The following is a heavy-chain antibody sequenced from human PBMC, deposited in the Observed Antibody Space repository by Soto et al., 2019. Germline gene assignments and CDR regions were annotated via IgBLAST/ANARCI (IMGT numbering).Heavy chain of an antibody. CDR3: AKDFKPTTVTPGYFDY. Sequence: LRLSCAASGFTFTGYAMSWVRQAPGKGLEWVSAISGSGGSTYYADSVKGRFTISRDNSKNTLYLQMNSLRAEDTAVYYCAKDFKPTTVTPGYFDYWRQGTLVTVSS. V-gene: IGHV3-23*01. CDR2: ISGSGGST. D-gene: IGHD4-17*01. J-gene: IGHJ4*02. CDR1: GFTFTGYA.